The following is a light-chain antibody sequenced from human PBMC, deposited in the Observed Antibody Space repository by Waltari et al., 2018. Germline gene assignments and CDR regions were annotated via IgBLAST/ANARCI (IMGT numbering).Light chain of an antibody. J-gene: IGLJ1*01. V-gene: IGLV1-44*01. Sequence: QSVLTQPPSASGTPGQRVTISCSGRSSNIGSHAVNWFQHLPGTAPKLLIFSTDQRPSGVPDRFSGSKSGTSASLAISGIQSEDEADYYCATWDASLNGHVFGTGTKVTVL. CDR3: ATWDASLNGHV. CDR2: STD. CDR1: SSNIGSHA.